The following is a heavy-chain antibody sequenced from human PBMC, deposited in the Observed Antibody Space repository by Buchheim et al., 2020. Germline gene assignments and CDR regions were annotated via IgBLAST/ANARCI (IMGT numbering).Heavy chain of an antibody. CDR2: IYYSGST. V-gene: IGHV4-59*01. CDR3: ARDSDGEGSHRIMDV. Sequence: QVQLQESGPGLVKPSETLSLTCTVSGGSISSYYWSWIRQPPGKGLEWIGCIYYSGSTNYNPSLKSRVTISVDTSKNQFSLKLSSVTAADTAVYYCARDSDGEGSHRIMDVWGQGTT. J-gene: IGHJ6*02. D-gene: IGHD3-10*01. CDR1: GGSISSYY.